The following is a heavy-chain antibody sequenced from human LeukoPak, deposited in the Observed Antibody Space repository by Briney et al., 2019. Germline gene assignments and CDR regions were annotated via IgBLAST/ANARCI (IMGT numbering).Heavy chain of an antibody. V-gene: IGHV4-59*08. CDR2: IYYSGST. CDR1: GGSISSYY. Sequence: SETLSLTCTVSGGSISSYYWSWIRQPPGKGLEWIGYIYYSGSTNYNPSLKSRVTISVDTSKNQFSLKLSSVTAADTAMYYCARLVGRGKEYYYGSGTFDYWGQGTLVTVSS. J-gene: IGHJ4*02. CDR3: ARLVGRGKEYYYGSGTFDY. D-gene: IGHD3-10*01.